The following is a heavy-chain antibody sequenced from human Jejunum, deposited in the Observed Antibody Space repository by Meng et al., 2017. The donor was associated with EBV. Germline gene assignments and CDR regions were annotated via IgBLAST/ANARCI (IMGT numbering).Heavy chain of an antibody. V-gene: IGHV3-23*04. Sequence: GQLVGSGGVLVHPGGSLRLSCAAAVFTFNSHTMSWVRQAPGKGLEWVSAITDSGGSTYYTDSVKGRFTISRDNSKNTLYLQMNSLRAEDTAVYYCAKLTRAWGQGTLVTVSS. J-gene: IGHJ5*02. CDR3: AKLTRA. CDR1: VFTFNSHT. CDR2: ITDSGGST.